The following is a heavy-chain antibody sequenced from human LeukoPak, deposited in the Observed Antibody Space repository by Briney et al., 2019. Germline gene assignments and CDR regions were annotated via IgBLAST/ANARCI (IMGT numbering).Heavy chain of an antibody. CDR3: ASSYYCDYVLVLDY. CDR2: IYYSGST. V-gene: IGHV4-39*01. Sequence: SETLSLTCTVSGGSISSSSYYWGWIRQPPGKGLEWMGSIYYSGSTYYNPSLKSRVTISVDTSKNQFSLKLSSVTAADTAVYYCASSYYCDYVLVLDYWGQGTLVTVSS. D-gene: IGHD4-17*01. CDR1: GGSISSSSYY. J-gene: IGHJ4*02.